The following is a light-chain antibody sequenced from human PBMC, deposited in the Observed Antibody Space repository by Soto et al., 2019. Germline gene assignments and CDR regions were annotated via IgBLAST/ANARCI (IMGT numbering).Light chain of an antibody. CDR3: LQRSDWPRT. V-gene: IGKV3-11*01. Sequence: EIVLTQSPATLSLSPGERATLSCRASQSVGSYLAWYQQKPGQAPRLLIYDASNRATGIPARFSGSGSGADFTLTISSLEPEDFAVYYCLQRSDWPRTFDRGTKVEIK. J-gene: IGKJ1*01. CDR1: QSVGSY. CDR2: DAS.